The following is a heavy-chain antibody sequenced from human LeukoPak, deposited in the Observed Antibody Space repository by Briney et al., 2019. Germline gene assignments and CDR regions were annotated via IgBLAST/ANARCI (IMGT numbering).Heavy chain of an antibody. Sequence: PGGSLRLSCAASGFTFSSYGMHWVRQAPGKGLEWVAVIWLDGTKKYYADSVKGRFTISRDNSKNTLYLQMNSLRAEDTAVYYCAKFSGWPTNYFDYWGQGTLVTVSS. V-gene: IGHV3-33*06. CDR3: AKFSGWPTNYFDY. D-gene: IGHD6-19*01. J-gene: IGHJ4*02. CDR2: IWLDGTKK. CDR1: GFTFSSYG.